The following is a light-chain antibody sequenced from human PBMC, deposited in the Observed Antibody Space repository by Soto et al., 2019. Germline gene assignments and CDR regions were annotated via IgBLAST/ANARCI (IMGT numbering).Light chain of an antibody. J-gene: IGLJ1*01. V-gene: IGLV2-14*03. Sequence: QSALTQPASVSGSPGQSITISCTGTSRDVGAYDYVSWYLQYPDKAPQLLIYYVDHRPSGVSSLFSGAKSGNTASLTISGLQAEDEGDYYCCSYADGSIYFFGTGTKLTVL. CDR1: SRDVGAYDY. CDR2: YVD. CDR3: CSYADGSIYF.